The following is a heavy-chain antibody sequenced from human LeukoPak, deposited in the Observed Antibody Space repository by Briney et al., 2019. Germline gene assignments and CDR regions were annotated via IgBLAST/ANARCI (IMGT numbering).Heavy chain of an antibody. CDR2: ISSSSSYI. CDR3: ARDDSSGYEYFQH. CDR1: GFTFSSYS. J-gene: IGHJ1*01. V-gene: IGHV3-21*01. D-gene: IGHD3-22*01. Sequence: GGSLRLSCAASGFTFSSYSMNWVRQAPGKGLEWVSSISSSSSYIYYADSVKGRFTISRDNAKNSLYLQMNSLRAEDTAVYYCARDDSSGYEYFQHWGQGTLVTVST.